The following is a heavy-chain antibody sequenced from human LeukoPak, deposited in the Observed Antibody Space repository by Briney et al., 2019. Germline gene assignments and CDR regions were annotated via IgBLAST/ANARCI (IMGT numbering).Heavy chain of an antibody. D-gene: IGHD6-13*01. Sequence: GGSLRLSCAASGFTFSSYWMSWVRQAPGKGLEWVSVIYSGGSTYYADSVKGRFTISRDNSKNTLYLQMNSLRAEDTAVYYCARDLGSSIDYWGQGTLVTVSS. CDR2: IYSGGST. V-gene: IGHV3-53*01. J-gene: IGHJ4*02. CDR3: ARDLGSSIDY. CDR1: GFTFSSYW.